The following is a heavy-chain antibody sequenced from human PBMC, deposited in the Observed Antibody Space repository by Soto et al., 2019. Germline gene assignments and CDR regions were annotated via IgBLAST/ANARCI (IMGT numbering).Heavy chain of an antibody. CDR2: ISYGGDNK. CDR1: GFIFSDYA. CDR3: AKARNSTSWYGLEADF. J-gene: IGHJ4*02. Sequence: QVQLVESGGGVVQPGRSLRLSCAASGFIFSDYAMHWVRQAPGKGLEWVAVISYGGDNKYYADSVRGRFAISRDNLKNTLDLQMNSLNPEDTAVYHCAKARNSTSWYGLEADFWGQGTLVTVSS. V-gene: IGHV3-30*09. D-gene: IGHD6-13*01.